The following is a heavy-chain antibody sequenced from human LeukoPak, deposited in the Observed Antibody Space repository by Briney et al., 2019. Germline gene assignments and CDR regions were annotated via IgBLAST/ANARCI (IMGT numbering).Heavy chain of an antibody. D-gene: IGHD1-26*01. J-gene: IGHJ6*02. Sequence: GASVKVSCKASGYTFTGYYMHWVRQAPGQGLEWMGWINPNSGATNYAQKFQGRVTMTRDTSISTAFMELSRLRSDDTAVYYCARPYSGSYRYYYGMDVWGQGTTVTVSS. V-gene: IGHV1-2*02. CDR1: GYTFTGYY. CDR3: ARPYSGSYRYYYGMDV. CDR2: INPNSGAT.